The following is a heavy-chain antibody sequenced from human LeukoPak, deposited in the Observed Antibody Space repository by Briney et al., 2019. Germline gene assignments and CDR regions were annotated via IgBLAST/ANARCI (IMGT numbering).Heavy chain of an antibody. V-gene: IGHV3-53*01. CDR3: ARVGPGLFDY. CDR2: VYSGGST. J-gene: IGHJ4*02. Sequence: GGSLRLSCGPSGFTVSSRYMSGVRQAPGKGLEGVSVVYSGGSTYYADSVEGRFTISRGNAKNCPYLQMNSLRAEDTALYYCARVGPGLFDYWGQGTLVTVSS. CDR1: GFTVSSRY. D-gene: IGHD3-16*01.